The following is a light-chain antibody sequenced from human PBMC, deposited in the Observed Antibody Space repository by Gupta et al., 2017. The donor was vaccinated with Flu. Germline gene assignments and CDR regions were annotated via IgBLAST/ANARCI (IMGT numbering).Light chain of an antibody. CDR2: GSN. CDR3: AAWDDSLNGHYV. J-gene: IGLJ1*01. CDR1: SSNIGSNT. Sequence: QSVLAQPPSASGTTGQRVTLSCSGSSSNIGSNTVNWYQQVPGTSPKLLIYGSNQRPSVVPDRFAGSKSGTSASLAISGLQSEDEADYYCAAWDDSLNGHYVFGTGTKVTVL. V-gene: IGLV1-44*01.